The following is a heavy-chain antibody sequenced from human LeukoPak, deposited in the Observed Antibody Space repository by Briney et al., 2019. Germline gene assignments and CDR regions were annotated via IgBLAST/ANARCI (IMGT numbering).Heavy chain of an antibody. V-gene: IGHV4-61*02. CDR3: ARKAVAGTLDY. D-gene: IGHD6-19*01. Sequence: SQTLSLTCTVSGGSISSGSYYWSWIRQPAGKGLEWIGRIYTSGSTNYNPSLKSRVTISVDTSKNQFSLKLSSVTAADTAVYYCARKAVAGTLDYWGQGTLVTVSS. CDR2: IYTSGST. CDR1: GGSISSGSYY. J-gene: IGHJ4*02.